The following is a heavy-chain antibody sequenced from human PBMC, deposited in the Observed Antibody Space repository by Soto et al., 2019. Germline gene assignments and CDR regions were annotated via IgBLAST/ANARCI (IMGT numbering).Heavy chain of an antibody. Sequence: SETLSLTCTVSGGSISSSSYYWGWIRQPPGKGLEWIGSIYYSGSTYYNPSLKSRVTISVDTSKNQFSLKLSSVTAADTAVYYCARRVATFFDYWGQGTLVTVSS. J-gene: IGHJ4*02. CDR3: ARRVATFFDY. CDR1: GGSISSSSYY. CDR2: IYYSGST. V-gene: IGHV4-39*01. D-gene: IGHD5-12*01.